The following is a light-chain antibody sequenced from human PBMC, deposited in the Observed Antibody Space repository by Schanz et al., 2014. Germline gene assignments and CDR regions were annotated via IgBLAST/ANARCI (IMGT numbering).Light chain of an antibody. CDR1: QSVLDRSNNKNY. J-gene: IGKJ4*01. Sequence: DIVMTQSPDSLAVSVGERATINCKSSQSVLDRSNNKNYLVWYQQKPGQPPNLLISWASTRESGVPDRFSGSGSGTDFTLTISSLQAEDVAVYYCQQFYSLPLTFGGGTKVEFK. V-gene: IGKV4-1*01. CDR2: WAS. CDR3: QQFYSLPLT.